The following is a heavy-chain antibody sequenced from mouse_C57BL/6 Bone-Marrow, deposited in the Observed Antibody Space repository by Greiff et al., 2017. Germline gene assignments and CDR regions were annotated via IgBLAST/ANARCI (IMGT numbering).Heavy chain of an antibody. CDR3: ARDGYLYAMDY. CDR2: IVPGSGST. Sequence: QVQLKQSGPELVKPGASVKISCKASGYTFTDYYINWVKQRPGQGLEWIGWIVPGSGSTYYNEKFKGKATLTVDKSSSTAYMLLISLTSEDSAVYFCARDGYLYAMDYWDQGTSVTVSS. V-gene: IGHV1-75*01. J-gene: IGHJ4*01. CDR1: GYTFTDYY. D-gene: IGHD2-2*01.